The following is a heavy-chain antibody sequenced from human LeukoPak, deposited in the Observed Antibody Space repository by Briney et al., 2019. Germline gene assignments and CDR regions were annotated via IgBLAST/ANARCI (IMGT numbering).Heavy chain of an antibody. CDR3: ARDRYSSSWYLWPPANSYYYYGMDV. CDR2: INPSDGST. Sequence: ASVKVSCKASGYTFTSYYMHWVRQAPGQGLEWMGIINPSDGSTTYAQKFQGRVTMTRDTSTSTVYIELSSLRSEDTAVYYCARDRYSSSWYLWPPANSYYYYGMDVWGQGTTVTVSS. J-gene: IGHJ6*02. V-gene: IGHV1-46*01. D-gene: IGHD6-13*01. CDR1: GYTFTSYY.